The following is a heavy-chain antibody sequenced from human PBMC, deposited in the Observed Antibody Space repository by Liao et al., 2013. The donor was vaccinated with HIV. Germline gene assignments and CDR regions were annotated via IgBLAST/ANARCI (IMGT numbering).Heavy chain of an antibody. J-gene: IGHJ3*02. Sequence: QVELQESGPGLVKPSETLSLTCTVSGAYIHTYYWNWIRQTPGKGLEWIAYIYRGDTNYNPSLKTRVTISADTSKNEMSLQLTSVTAADSAMYYCARETPGILGAFDIWGQGTRVAVSS. CDR3: ARETPGILGAFDI. D-gene: IGHD3-10*01. CDR1: GAYIHTYY. CDR2: IYRGDT. V-gene: IGHV4-59*12.